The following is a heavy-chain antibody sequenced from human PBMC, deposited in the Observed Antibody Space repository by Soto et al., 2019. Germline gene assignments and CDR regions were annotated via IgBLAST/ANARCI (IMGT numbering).Heavy chain of an antibody. D-gene: IGHD4-17*01. Sequence: SETLSLTCTVSGGSISSGGYYWSWIRQHPGKGLEWIGYIYYSGSTYYNPSLKSRVTISVDTSKNQFSLKLSSVTAADTAVYYCARGAPDYGDYNLDYWGQGTVVTLSS. J-gene: IGHJ4*02. V-gene: IGHV4-31*03. CDR2: IYYSGST. CDR1: GGSISSGGYY. CDR3: ARGAPDYGDYNLDY.